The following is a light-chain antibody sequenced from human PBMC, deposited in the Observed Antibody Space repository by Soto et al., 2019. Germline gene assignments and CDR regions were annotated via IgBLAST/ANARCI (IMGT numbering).Light chain of an antibody. CDR1: QSVSSSY. V-gene: IGKV3-20*01. CDR3: QQYGSSPTS. J-gene: IGKJ4*01. Sequence: SNSAGTVSLKQGERATLSCRASQSVSSSYLAWYQQKPGKAPRLLIYGASSRATGIPDRFSGSGSGTDFTLTISRLEPEDVAVYYCQQYGSSPTSFGGGTKV. CDR2: GAS.